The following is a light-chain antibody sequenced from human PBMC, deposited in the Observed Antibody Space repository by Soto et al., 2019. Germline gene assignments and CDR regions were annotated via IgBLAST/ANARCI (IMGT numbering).Light chain of an antibody. CDR2: EGS. Sequence: QSVLTQPASVSGSPGQSITISCTGTSSDFGNYNLVSWYQQHPGKAPKLMIYEGSKRPSGVSNRFSGSKSGNTASLTISGLQAEDEADYYCCSYAGSSWVFGGGTKLTVL. CDR1: SSDFGNYNL. CDR3: CSYAGSSWV. V-gene: IGLV2-23*01. J-gene: IGLJ3*02.